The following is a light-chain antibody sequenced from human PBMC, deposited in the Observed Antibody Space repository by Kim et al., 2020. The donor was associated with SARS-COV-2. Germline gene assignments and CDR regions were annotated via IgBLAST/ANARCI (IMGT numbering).Light chain of an antibody. CDR2: DNN. J-gene: IGLJ3*02. CDR3: ATWDSSLSAL. V-gene: IGLV1-51*01. CDR1: SSSLGNNY. Sequence: PAQSVTIAGSGTSSSLGNNYVSWNREVPEAAPKLLIKDNNKRPSGIPDRFSGSKSGASATLGITGLQTGDEADYYCATWDSSLSALFGGGTQLTVL.